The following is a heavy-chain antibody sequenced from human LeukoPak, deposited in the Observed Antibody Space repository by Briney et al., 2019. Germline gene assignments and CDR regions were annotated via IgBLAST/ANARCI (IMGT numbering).Heavy chain of an antibody. Sequence: PGRSLRLSCEASGFNFLSFGMHWARQAPGKGLEWVAVIWFDGSGESYADSVKGRFTISRGNSKNTLYLQMNSLRAEDTAVYYCARVHDYSRHYYYYGMDVWGQGTTVTVSS. D-gene: IGHD4-11*01. CDR3: ARVHDYSRHYYYYGMDV. J-gene: IGHJ6*02. CDR2: IWFDGSGE. CDR1: GFNFLSFG. V-gene: IGHV3-33*01.